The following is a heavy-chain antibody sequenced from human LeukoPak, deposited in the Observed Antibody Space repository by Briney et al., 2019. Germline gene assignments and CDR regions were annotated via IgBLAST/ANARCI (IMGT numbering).Heavy chain of an antibody. V-gene: IGHV1-2*02. Sequence: ASVKVSCKASGYTFTGYYMHWVRQAPGQGLEWMGWINPNSGGTNYAQKFQGRVTMTRDTSISTAYMELSRLRSDDTAVYYCARDRSSSWYVQDAFDIWGQGTMVTVSS. D-gene: IGHD6-13*01. CDR2: INPNSGGT. J-gene: IGHJ3*02. CDR1: GYTFTGYY. CDR3: ARDRSSSWYVQDAFDI.